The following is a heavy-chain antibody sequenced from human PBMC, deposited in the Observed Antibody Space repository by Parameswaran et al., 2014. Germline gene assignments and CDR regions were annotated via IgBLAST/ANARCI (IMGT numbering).Heavy chain of an antibody. J-gene: IGHJ4*02. CDR1: AISSA. CDR2: IYYSGST. D-gene: IGHD5-18*01. Sequence: AISSARWIRQPPGKGLEWIGYIYYSGSTNYNPSLKSRVTISVDTSKNQFSLKLSSVTAADTAVYYCARHGRGYSYGLDYWGQGTLVTVSS. V-gene: IGHV4-59*08. CDR3: ARHGRGYSYGLDY.